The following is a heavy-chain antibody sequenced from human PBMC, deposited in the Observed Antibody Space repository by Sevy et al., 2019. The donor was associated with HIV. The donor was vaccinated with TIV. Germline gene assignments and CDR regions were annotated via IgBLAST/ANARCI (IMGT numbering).Heavy chain of an antibody. CDR1: GFTFSDYY. Sequence: LSLTCAASGFTFSDYYMSWIRQAPGKGLEWVSYISSSSSYTNYADSVKGRFTISRDNAKNSLYLQMNSLRAEDTAVYYCARRFTQVGASSYYYYYMDVWGKGTTVTVSS. J-gene: IGHJ6*03. CDR3: ARRFTQVGASSYYYYYMDV. CDR2: ISSSSSYT. V-gene: IGHV3-11*06. D-gene: IGHD1-26*01.